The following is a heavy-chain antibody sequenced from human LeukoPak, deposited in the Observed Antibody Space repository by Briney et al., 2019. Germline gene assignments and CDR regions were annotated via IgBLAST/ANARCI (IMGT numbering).Heavy chain of an antibody. CDR1: GFTFSTYS. Sequence: GGSLRLSCAASGFTFSTYSMNWVSQVPGKGLEWVSSISGSSSYIYYADSVKGRFTISRDSATNSLDLQMNSLRAEDTAVYYCARDYYGDFYFDYWGQGTLVTVSS. CDR3: ARDYYGDFYFDY. D-gene: IGHD4-17*01. J-gene: IGHJ4*02. CDR2: ISGSSSYI. V-gene: IGHV3-21*01.